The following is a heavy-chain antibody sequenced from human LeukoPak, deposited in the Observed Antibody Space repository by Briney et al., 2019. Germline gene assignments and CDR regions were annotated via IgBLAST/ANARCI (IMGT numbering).Heavy chain of an antibody. Sequence: SETLPLTCAVYGGSFSGYYWSWIRQPPGKGLEWIGEIDHSGSTNYNPSLKSRVTISVDTSKNQFSLKLSSVTAADTAVYYCAAQGYCTTGVCYTSWFDPWGQGTLVTVSS. V-gene: IGHV4-34*01. CDR3: AAQGYCTTGVCYTSWFDP. CDR1: GGSFSGYY. J-gene: IGHJ5*02. D-gene: IGHD2-8*01. CDR2: IDHSGST.